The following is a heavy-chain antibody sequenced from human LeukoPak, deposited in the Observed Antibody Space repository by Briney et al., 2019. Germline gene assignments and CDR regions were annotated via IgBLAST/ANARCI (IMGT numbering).Heavy chain of an antibody. V-gene: IGHV5-51*01. Sequence: GESLKISCKGSGYSFTCYWIGWVRQLPGKGLEWMGIIYPGDSDTRYSPSFQGQVTISAEKSIRTPFLPWSSLKASDTAMYYCARQGVGGGAKDYWGQGTLVTVSS. D-gene: IGHD1-26*01. CDR2: IYPGDSDT. CDR3: ARQGVGGGAKDY. CDR1: GYSFTCYW. J-gene: IGHJ4*02.